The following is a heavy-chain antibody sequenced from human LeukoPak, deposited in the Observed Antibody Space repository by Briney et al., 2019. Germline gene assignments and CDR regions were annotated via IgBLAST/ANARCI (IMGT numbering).Heavy chain of an antibody. CDR3: ARGSDFDH. CDR1: GFTFSIYW. J-gene: IGHJ4*02. Sequence: GGSLRLSCAASGFTFSIYWMSWVRQAPGKGLEWVANIKQDGSEKLYADSVKGRFTISRDNAKNSVYLQMNSLRAEDTAVYYCARGSDFDHWGQGILVTVSS. CDR2: IKQDGSEK. V-gene: IGHV3-7*04.